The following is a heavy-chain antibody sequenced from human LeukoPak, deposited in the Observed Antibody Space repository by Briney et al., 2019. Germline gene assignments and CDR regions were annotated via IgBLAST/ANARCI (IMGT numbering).Heavy chain of an antibody. CDR1: GGTFSSYA. V-gene: IGHV1-69*13. CDR2: IIPIFGTA. J-gene: IGHJ4*02. D-gene: IGHD3-10*01. Sequence: ASVKVSCKASGGTFSSYAISWVRQAPGQGLEWMGGIIPIFGTANYAQKFQGRVTITADESTSTAYMELSSLRSEDTAVYYCARRELYGSGSYYFDYWGQGTLVTVSS. CDR3: ARRELYGSGSYYFDY.